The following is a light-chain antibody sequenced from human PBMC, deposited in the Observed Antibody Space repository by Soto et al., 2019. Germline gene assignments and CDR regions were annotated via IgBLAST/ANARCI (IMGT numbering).Light chain of an antibody. CDR2: GAS. J-gene: IGKJ4*01. Sequence: EIVMTQSPATLSVSPGVRATLSCRASQSVGSNLAWYQQKPGQAPRLLISGASIRAAGFPARFSGSGSGTEFTLTISSLQSEDFAVYYCQQYNNWPLTFGGGTQVAIK. CDR1: QSVGSN. V-gene: IGKV3-15*01. CDR3: QQYNNWPLT.